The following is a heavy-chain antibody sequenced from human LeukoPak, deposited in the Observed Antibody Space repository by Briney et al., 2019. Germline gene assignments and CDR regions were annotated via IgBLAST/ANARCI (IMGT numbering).Heavy chain of an antibody. Sequence: KSSETLSLTCTVSGGSISSSSYYWGWIRQPPGKGLEWIGSIYYSGSTYYNPSLKSRVTISVDTSKNQFSLKLSSVTAADTAVYYCARDPIAAAVKGAFDIWGQGTMVTVSS. CDR3: ARDPIAAAVKGAFDI. CDR2: IYYSGST. CDR1: GGSISSSSYY. V-gene: IGHV4-39*07. D-gene: IGHD6-13*01. J-gene: IGHJ3*02.